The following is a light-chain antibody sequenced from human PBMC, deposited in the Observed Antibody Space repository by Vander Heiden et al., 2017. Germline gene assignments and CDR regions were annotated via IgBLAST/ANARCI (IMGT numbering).Light chain of an antibody. Sequence: DIVMTQSPDSLAVSLGERATINCKSSQCVLYSSNNKNYLAWYQQKPGQPPKLLIYWASTRESGVPDRFSGSGSGTDFTLTISSLQAEDVAVYYCQQYYSNPPKITFGGGTKVEIK. CDR3: QQYYSNPPKIT. V-gene: IGKV4-1*01. CDR1: QCVLYSSNNKNY. CDR2: WAS. J-gene: IGKJ4*01.